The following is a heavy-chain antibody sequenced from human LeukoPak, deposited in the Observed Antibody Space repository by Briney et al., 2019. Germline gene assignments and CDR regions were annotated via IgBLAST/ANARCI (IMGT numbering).Heavy chain of an antibody. CDR1: GGSISSYY. Sequence: PSETLSLTCTVSGGSISSYYWSWIRQPPGKGLEWIGYIYYSGSTNYNPSLKSRVTISVDTSKNQFSLKLTSVTASDTATYYCARERDYGDYWGQGTLVTVSS. J-gene: IGHJ4*02. CDR3: ARERDYGDY. V-gene: IGHV4-59*12. CDR2: IYYSGST.